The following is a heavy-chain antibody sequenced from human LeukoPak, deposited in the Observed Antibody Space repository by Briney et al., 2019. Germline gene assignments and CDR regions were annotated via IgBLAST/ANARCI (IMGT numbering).Heavy chain of an antibody. CDR1: GDSISSYY. Sequence: SETLSLTCTVSGDSISSYYWSWIWQPPGKGLEWIGYIYYSGGTDYNPSLKSRVTISVDTSKNQFSLKLRSVTAADTAVYYCARHVTISGPYDASDIWGQGTMVTVSP. CDR2: IYYSGGT. CDR3: ARHVTISGPYDASDI. V-gene: IGHV4-59*08. D-gene: IGHD5-24*01. J-gene: IGHJ3*02.